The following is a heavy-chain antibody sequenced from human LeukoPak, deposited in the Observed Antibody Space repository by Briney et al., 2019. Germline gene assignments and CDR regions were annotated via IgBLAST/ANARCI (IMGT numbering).Heavy chain of an antibody. CDR2: IYYSGST. CDR3: AREPAGTGSYSGWGTFDY. D-gene: IGHD6-19*01. CDR1: GGSISSSTYY. Sequence: SETLSLTCTVSGGSISSSTYYWGWIRQPPGKGLEWIGSIYYSGSTYFNPSLKSRVTISVDTSKNQFSLKLSSVTAADTAVYYCAREPAGTGSYSGWGTFDYWGQGTLVTVSS. J-gene: IGHJ4*02. V-gene: IGHV4-39*07.